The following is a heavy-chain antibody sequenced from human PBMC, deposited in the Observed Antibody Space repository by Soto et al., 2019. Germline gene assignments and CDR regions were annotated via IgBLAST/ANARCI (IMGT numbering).Heavy chain of an antibody. V-gene: IGHV1-46*01. CDR2: INPSGGST. J-gene: IGHJ6*02. CDR3: ARGSGVTIFGVVIMPLSYYGMDV. D-gene: IGHD3-3*01. Sequence: ASVKVSCKASGYTFTSYYMHWVRQAPGQGLEWMGIINPSGGSTSYAQKFQGRVTMTRDTSTSTVYMELSSLRSEDTAVYYCARGSGVTIFGVVIMPLSYYGMDVWGQGTTVNVSS. CDR1: GYTFTSYY.